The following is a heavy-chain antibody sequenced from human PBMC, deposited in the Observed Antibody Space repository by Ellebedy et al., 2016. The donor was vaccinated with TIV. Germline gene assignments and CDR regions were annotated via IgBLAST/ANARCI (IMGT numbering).Heavy chain of an antibody. J-gene: IGHJ4*02. CDR2: IKSKTDGGAA. Sequence: GGSLRLSCAASGFTFSNAWMNWVRQAPGEGLEWVGRIKSKTDGGAADYAAPVQGRFTISRDDSKNTLYLQMNSLKTEDTAVYFCTTVYRYNYDSVWGQGTLVTVSS. CDR1: GFTFSNAW. CDR3: TTVYRYNYDSV. V-gene: IGHV3-15*01. D-gene: IGHD5-18*01.